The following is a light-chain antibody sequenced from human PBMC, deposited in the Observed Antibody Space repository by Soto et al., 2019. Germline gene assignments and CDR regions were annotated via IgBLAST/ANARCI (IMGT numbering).Light chain of an antibody. CDR1: SSDVGGYNY. V-gene: IGLV2-14*01. Sequence: QSALTQPASVSGSPGQSITISCTGTSSDVGGYNYVSWYQHHPGKAPKLIIYEVSNRPSGVPNRFSGSKSRNTASLTISGLQAEDEADYYCSSYTSNSTPYVFGPGTKLTVL. CDR2: EVS. J-gene: IGLJ1*01. CDR3: SSYTSNSTPYV.